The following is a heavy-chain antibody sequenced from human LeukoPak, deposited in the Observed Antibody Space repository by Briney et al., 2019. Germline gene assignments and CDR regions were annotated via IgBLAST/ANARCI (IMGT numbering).Heavy chain of an antibody. CDR1: GFTFSDHY. Sequence: GGSLRLSCAASGFTFSDHYMDWVRLPPGKGLEGVGRIRNKANSYGTEYAASVKDRFTISRDDSKSSLYLQMNSLSSEDTALYYCTRVRLGAATRYFDYWGRGTLVTVSS. V-gene: IGHV3-72*01. CDR2: IRNKANSYGT. CDR3: TRVRLGAATRYFDY. J-gene: IGHJ4*02. D-gene: IGHD1-26*01.